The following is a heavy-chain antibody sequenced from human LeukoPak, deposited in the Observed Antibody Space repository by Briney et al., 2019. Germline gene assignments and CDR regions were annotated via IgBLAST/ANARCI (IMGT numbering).Heavy chain of an antibody. V-gene: IGHV3-23*01. Sequence: GGSLRLSCAASGFTFSSFAMSWVRQAPGKGLEWVSSVTGGGSVTSSTYYAGSVKGRFTISRDNSKNTLYLQMNSLRAEDTALYYCAKEGTYNNFWSGYFHWGQGALVTVSS. CDR3: AKEGTYNNFWSGYFH. D-gene: IGHD3-3*01. CDR2: VTGGGSVTSST. J-gene: IGHJ4*02. CDR1: GFTFSSFA.